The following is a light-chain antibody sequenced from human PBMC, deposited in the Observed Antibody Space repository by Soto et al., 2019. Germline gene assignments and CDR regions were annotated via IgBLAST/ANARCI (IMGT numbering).Light chain of an antibody. J-gene: IGKJ1*01. CDR2: HAS. CDR1: QTISGTY. Sequence: EIVLTQSPGTLSLSPGERATLSCRASQTISGTYLAWYQQKPGQAPRLLIYHASTRATGIPDRFSGSGSGADFTLTISRLEPEDFAVYYCQQYGTSPRTFGQGTKVDIK. CDR3: QQYGTSPRT. V-gene: IGKV3-20*01.